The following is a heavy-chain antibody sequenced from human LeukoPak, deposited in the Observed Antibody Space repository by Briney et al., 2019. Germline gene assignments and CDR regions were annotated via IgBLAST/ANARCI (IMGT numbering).Heavy chain of an antibody. CDR1: GYTFTGYY. CDR3: ARDSVYYYDSSGVDY. J-gene: IGHJ4*02. V-gene: IGHV1-2*02. D-gene: IGHD3-22*01. CDR2: INPNSGGT. Sequence: ASVTVSCKASGYTFTGYYMHWVRQAPGQGLEWMGWINPNSGGTNYAQKLQGRVTMTTDTSTSTAYMELRSLRSDDTAVYYCARDSVYYYDSSGVDYWGQGTLVTVSS.